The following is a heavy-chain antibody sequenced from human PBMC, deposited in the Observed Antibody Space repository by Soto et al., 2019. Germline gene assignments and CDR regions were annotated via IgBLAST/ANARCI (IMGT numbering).Heavy chain of an antibody. J-gene: IGHJ4*02. CDR3: ARDRYRTGWYELDY. Sequence: ASVKVSCKASGYTFTGYYMHWVRQAPGQGLEWMGWINPNSGGTNYAQKFQGWVTMTRDTSISTAYMELSRLRSDDTEVYYCARDRYRTGWYELDYWGQGTLVTVSS. D-gene: IGHD6-19*01. V-gene: IGHV1-2*04. CDR2: INPNSGGT. CDR1: GYTFTGYY.